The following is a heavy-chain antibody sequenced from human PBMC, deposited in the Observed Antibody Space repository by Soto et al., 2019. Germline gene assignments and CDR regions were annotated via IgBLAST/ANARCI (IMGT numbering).Heavy chain of an antibody. CDR2: MNPNSGNT. J-gene: IGHJ4*02. Sequence: QVQLVQSGAEVKKPGASVKVSCKASGYTFTSYDINWVRQATGQGLEWMGWMNPNSGNTGYSQKFQGRVTMTRNTSMSTAYRALNSLRSEDTAVYYCAREKVGANDYWGQGTLVTVSS. CDR1: GYTFTSYD. D-gene: IGHD1-26*01. V-gene: IGHV1-8*01. CDR3: AREKVGANDY.